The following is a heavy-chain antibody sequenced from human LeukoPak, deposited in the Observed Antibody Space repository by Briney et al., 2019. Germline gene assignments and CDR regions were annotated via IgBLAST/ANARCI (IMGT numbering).Heavy chain of an antibody. CDR3: ARRKDGVDV. V-gene: IGHV5-51*01. CDR1: GYGFTSYW. CDR2: IYPGDSDT. J-gene: IGHJ6*02. Sequence: GESLKISCKGSGYGFTSYWIAWVRQMPGKGLEWMGIIYPGDSDTRYSPSFKGLLTISADKSISTAYLQWSSLKASDTATYYCARRKDGVDVWGQGTTVTVSS.